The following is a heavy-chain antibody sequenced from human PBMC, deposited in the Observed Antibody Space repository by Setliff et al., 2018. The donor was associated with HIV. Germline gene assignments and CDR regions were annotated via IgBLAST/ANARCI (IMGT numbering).Heavy chain of an antibody. CDR1: RFDFNNYW. V-gene: IGHV3-7*01. D-gene: IGHD5-18*01. Sequence: AGGSLRLSCAASRFDFNNYWMCWVRQAPGKGLEWVANIGQDGSEKNYVDSVKGRFTISRDNAKNSLYLQMDSLRAEDTTVYYCARKLQPGYGMDVWGQGTTVTVSS. J-gene: IGHJ6*02. CDR2: IGQDGSEK. CDR3: ARKLQPGYGMDV.